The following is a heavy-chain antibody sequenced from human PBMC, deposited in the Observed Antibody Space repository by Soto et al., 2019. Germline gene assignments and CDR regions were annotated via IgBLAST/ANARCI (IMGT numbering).Heavy chain of an antibody. CDR2: ISSSSSTI. CDR3: AREERGDYYCYYMDV. Sequence: GGSLRLSCAASGFTFSSYSMNWVRQAPGKGLEWVSYISSSSSTIYYADSVKGRFTISRDNAKNSLYLQMNSLRAEDTAVYYCAREERGDYYCYYMDVWGKGTTVTVSS. CDR1: GFTFSSYS. J-gene: IGHJ6*03. D-gene: IGHD1-1*01. V-gene: IGHV3-48*04.